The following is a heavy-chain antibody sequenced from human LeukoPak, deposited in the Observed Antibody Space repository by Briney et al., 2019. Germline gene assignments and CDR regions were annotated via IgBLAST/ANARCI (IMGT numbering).Heavy chain of an antibody. V-gene: IGHV3-30*02. J-gene: IGHJ4*02. CDR3: AKEVPDSSGYYYFDY. CDR1: GFTLSSYE. D-gene: IGHD3-22*01. Sequence: GGSLRLSCAASGFTLSSYEMNWVRQAPGKGLEWVAFIRYDGSNKYYADSVKGRFTISRDNSKNTLYLQMNSLRAEDTAVYYCAKEVPDSSGYYYFDYWGQGTLVTVSS. CDR2: IRYDGSNK.